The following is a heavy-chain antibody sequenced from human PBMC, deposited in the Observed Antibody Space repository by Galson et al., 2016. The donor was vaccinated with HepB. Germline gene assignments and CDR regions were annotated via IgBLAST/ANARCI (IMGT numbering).Heavy chain of an antibody. V-gene: IGHV1-69*13. D-gene: IGHD6-19*01. CDR2: ITPVSGTT. CDR3: TRDVYSGGWYGGDY. CDR1: GDIFGSYA. Sequence: SVKVSCKASGDIFGSYAFSWVRQAPGQGLEWMGGITPVSGTTNYAQKFQGRVTIIADAPTHTVHMELSGLRSEDTAVYYCTRDVYSGGWYGGDYWGPGTMVTVSS. J-gene: IGHJ4*03.